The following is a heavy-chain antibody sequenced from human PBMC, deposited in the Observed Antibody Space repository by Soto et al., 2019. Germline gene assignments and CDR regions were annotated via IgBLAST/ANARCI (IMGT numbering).Heavy chain of an antibody. J-gene: IGHJ5*02. CDR1: GYTFNSYG. V-gene: IGHV1-18*01. D-gene: IGHD6-13*01. CDR3: ARGSKPGIAAAGTVSFDP. Sequence: QVQLVQSGAEVKKSGASVKVSCKASGYTFNSYGITWVRQAPGQGLEWMGWISAYNGNINYAQKLQGRVTVTTDTSTSTAYMELRSLRSDDTAVYYCARGSKPGIAAAGTVSFDPWGQGTLVTVSS. CDR2: ISAYNGNI.